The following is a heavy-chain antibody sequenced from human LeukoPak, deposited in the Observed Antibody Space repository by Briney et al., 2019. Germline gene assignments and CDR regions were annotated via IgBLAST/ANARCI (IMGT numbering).Heavy chain of an antibody. J-gene: IGHJ4*02. CDR3: ARAGLAPGY. V-gene: IGHV3-9*03. CDR1: GFTFDDYA. Sequence: PGGSLRLSCAASGFTFDDYAMHWVRQAPGKGLEWVSGISWNSGSIGYADSVKGRFTISRDNAKDSLYLQMGSLRAEDVAVYYCARAGLAPGYWGQGTLVTVSS. D-gene: IGHD2-21*01. CDR2: ISWNSGSI.